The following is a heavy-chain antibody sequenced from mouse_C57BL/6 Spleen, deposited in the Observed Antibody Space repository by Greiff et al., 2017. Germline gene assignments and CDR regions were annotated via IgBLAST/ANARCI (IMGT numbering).Heavy chain of an antibody. CDR3: VNRGSSGLAWFAY. V-gene: IGHV2-9*01. J-gene: IGHJ3*01. Sequence: VKLVESGPGLVAPSQSLSITCTVSGFSLTSSGVDWVRQPPGKGLEWLGVIWGGGSTNYNSAPMSSLSIRKDNSKSQVFFKMNSLQTGDTAKYAGVNRGSSGLAWFAYWGQGTLVTVSA. D-gene: IGHD3-2*02. CDR2: IWGGGST. CDR1: GFSLTSSG.